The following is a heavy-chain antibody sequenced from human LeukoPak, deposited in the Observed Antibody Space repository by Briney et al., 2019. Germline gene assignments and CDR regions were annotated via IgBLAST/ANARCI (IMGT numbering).Heavy chain of an antibody. CDR1: GGSISSSSYY. Sequence: SETLSLTCTVSGGSISSSSYYWGWIRQPPGKGLEWIGSTYYSGSTYYNPSLKSRVTISVDTSKNQLSLKLSSVTAADTAVYYCATAPGGDYYDYYFDYWGQGTLVTVSS. D-gene: IGHD3-22*01. CDR2: TYYSGST. V-gene: IGHV4-39*01. CDR3: ATAPGGDYYDYYFDY. J-gene: IGHJ4*02.